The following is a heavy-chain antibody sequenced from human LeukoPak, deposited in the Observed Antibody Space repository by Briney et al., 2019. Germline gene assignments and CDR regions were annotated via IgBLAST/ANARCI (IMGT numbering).Heavy chain of an antibody. V-gene: IGHV1-46*01. J-gene: IGHJ3*02. Sequence: ASVKVSCKASGYTFTGYYMHWVRQAPGQGLEWMGIINPSGGSTSYAQKFQGRVTMTRDTSTSTVYMELSSLRSEDTAVYYCARGPVSLYYYDSSGYQDAFDIWGQGTMVTVSS. CDR2: INPSGGST. CDR3: ARGPVSLYYYDSSGYQDAFDI. CDR1: GYTFTGYY. D-gene: IGHD3-22*01.